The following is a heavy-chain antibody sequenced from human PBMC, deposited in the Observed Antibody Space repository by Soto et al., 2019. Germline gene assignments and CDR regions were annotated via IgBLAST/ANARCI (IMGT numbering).Heavy chain of an antibody. CDR3: PPAPYDSSGYPLDY. D-gene: IGHD3-22*01. Sequence: GGSLRLSCAASGFTFSSYAMSWVRQAPGKGLEWVSAISGSGGSTYYADSVKGRFTISRDNSKNTLYLQMNSLRAEDTAVYYYPPAPYDSSGYPLDYWGQGTLVTVPS. CDR2: ISGSGGST. V-gene: IGHV3-23*01. J-gene: IGHJ4*02. CDR1: GFTFSSYA.